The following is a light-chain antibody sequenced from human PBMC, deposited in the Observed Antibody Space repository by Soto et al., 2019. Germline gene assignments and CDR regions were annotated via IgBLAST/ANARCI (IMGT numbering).Light chain of an antibody. CDR2: GAS. CDR3: QQRSKWPPIT. J-gene: IGKJ5*01. Sequence: EIALKQSPGTLSASPGETPTLSCRASQSVSGSYLAWYQQKPGQAPRLLIYGASSRATGTPARFSGSGSGTDFTLTISSLEPEDFAVYYCQQRSKWPPITFGKGTR. V-gene: IGKV3D-20*02. CDR1: QSVSGSY.